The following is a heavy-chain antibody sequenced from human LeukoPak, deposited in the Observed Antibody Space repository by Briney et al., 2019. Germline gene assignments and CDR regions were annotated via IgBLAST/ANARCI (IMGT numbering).Heavy chain of an antibody. D-gene: IGHD3-10*01. CDR3: ARDRGGSGDFDY. V-gene: IGHV1-3*03. Sequence: ASVKVSCKASGYTFTSYAMHWVRLAPGQRLEWMGWINAGNGNTEYSQEFQGRVTTTRDTSASTAYMELSSLRSEDMAVYYCARDRGGSGDFDYWGQGTLVTVSS. CDR2: INAGNGNT. J-gene: IGHJ4*02. CDR1: GYTFTSYA.